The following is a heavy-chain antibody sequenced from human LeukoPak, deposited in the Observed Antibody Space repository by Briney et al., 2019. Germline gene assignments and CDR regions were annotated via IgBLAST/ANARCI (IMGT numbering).Heavy chain of an antibody. V-gene: IGHV3-11*01. CDR1: GFTFSDYY. Sequence: GGSLRLSCAASGFTFSDYYMSWIRQAPGKGLEWVSYISSSGTSIYYADSVKGRFTISRDNAKNSLYLQMNSLRDEDTAVYYCARRSPAAAWFDPWGQGTLVTVSS. CDR3: ARRSPAAAWFDP. J-gene: IGHJ5*02. CDR2: ISSSGTSI. D-gene: IGHD6-13*01.